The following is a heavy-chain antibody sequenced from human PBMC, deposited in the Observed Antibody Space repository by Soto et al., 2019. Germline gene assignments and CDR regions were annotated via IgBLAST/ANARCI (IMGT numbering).Heavy chain of an antibody. V-gene: IGHV3-21*01. J-gene: IGHJ6*02. Sequence: PGGSLRLSCAASGFTFSSYSMNWVRQAPGKGLEWVSSISSSSSYIYYADSVKGRFSISRDNAKNSLYLQMNSLRAEDTAEYYCARVGGTRYYYYGMDVGGQGTTVTVSS. D-gene: IGHD1-1*01. CDR3: ARVGGTRYYYYGMDV. CDR1: GFTFSSYS. CDR2: ISSSSSYI.